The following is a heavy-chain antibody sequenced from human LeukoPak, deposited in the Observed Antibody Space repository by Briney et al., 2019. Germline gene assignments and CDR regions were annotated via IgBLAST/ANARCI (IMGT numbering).Heavy chain of an antibody. V-gene: IGHV3-73*01. CDR3: IRQECSGGSCSYVDY. J-gene: IGHJ4*02. D-gene: IGHD2-15*01. Sequence: GGSLRLSCAASGFDFSGFYMHWVRQASGRGLEWVGLIRSKPSSYTTVYAASVKGRFTISRDDSKNTAYLQMNSLKTEDTAVYYCIRQECSGGSCSYVDYWGQGTLVTVSS. CDR1: GFDFSGFY. CDR2: IRSKPSSYTT.